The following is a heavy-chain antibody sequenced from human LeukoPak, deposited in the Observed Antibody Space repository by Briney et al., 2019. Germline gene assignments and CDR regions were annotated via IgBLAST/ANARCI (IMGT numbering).Heavy chain of an antibody. D-gene: IGHD1-26*01. CDR2: IYTSGST. V-gene: IGHV4-61*02. CDR1: GGSISSGSYY. Sequence: SETLSLTCTVSGGSISSGSYYWSWIRQPAGKGLEWIGRIYTSGSTNYNPSLKSRVTISVDTSKNQFSLRLNSVTAADTAMYYCAKSGGYGLIDYWGQGTRVTVSS. CDR3: AKSGGYGLIDY. J-gene: IGHJ4*02.